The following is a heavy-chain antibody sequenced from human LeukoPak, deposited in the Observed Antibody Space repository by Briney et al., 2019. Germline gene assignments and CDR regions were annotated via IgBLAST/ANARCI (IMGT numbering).Heavy chain of an antibody. Sequence: SETLSLTCTVSGGSISSSSYYWGWIRQPPGKGLEWIGSIYYSGSTYYNPSLKSRVTISVDTSKNQFSLKLSSVTAADTAVYYCARHLGGADYWGQGTLVTVSS. V-gene: IGHV4-39*01. D-gene: IGHD3-16*01. CDR1: GGSISSSSYY. CDR3: ARHLGGADY. J-gene: IGHJ4*02. CDR2: IYYSGST.